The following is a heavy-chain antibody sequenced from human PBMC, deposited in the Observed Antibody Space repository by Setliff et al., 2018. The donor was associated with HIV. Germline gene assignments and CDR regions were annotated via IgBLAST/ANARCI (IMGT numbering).Heavy chain of an antibody. CDR2: ISGRSSDP. Sequence: GESLKISCAASGFTFSDYYMGWIRPAPGKGLEWVSYISGRSSDPNYADSVKGRFTISRDNAKNSVYLQMNSLRAEDTAMYYCVRPVREPVDWGRGTLVTVSS. CDR1: GFTFSDYY. D-gene: IGHD6-19*01. V-gene: IGHV3-11*03. CDR3: VRPVREPVD. J-gene: IGHJ4*02.